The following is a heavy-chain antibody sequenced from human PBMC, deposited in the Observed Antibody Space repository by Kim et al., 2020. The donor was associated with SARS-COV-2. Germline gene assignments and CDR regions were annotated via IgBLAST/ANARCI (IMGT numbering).Heavy chain of an antibody. D-gene: IGHD5-18*01. CDR3: ARTGYSYPYYYYYGMDV. CDR1: GGTFSSYA. CDR2: IIPIFGTA. V-gene: IGHV1-69*13. J-gene: IGHJ6*02. Sequence: SVKVSCKASGGTFSSYAISWVRQAPGQGLEWMGGIIPIFGTANYAQKFQGRVTITADESTSTAYMELSILRSEDTAVYYCARTGYSYPYYYYYGMDVWGQGTTVTVSS.